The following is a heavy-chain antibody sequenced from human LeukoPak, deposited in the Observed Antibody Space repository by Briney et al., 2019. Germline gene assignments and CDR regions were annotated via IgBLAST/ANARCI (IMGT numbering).Heavy chain of an antibody. CDR3: ARHGPIGSTWYKEMFVY. D-gene: IGHD6-13*01. CDR1: GGSISSSSYY. V-gene: IGHV4-39*01. J-gene: IGHJ4*02. Sequence: SETLSLTCTVSGGSISSSSYYWGWIRQPPGKGLEWIGSIYYSGTTYYNPSLKSRVTISVDTSKNQFSLKLSSVTAADTAVYYCARHGPIGSTWYKEMFVYWGQGTLVTVSS. CDR2: IYYSGTT.